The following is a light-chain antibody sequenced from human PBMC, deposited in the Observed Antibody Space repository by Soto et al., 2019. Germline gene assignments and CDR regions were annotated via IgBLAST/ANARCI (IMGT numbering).Light chain of an antibody. V-gene: IGLV2-14*03. CDR3: SSYTSTMTNV. J-gene: IGLJ1*01. CDR1: SSDVGGFNS. CDR2: DVV. Sequence: QSLLTQPASVSGSPGQSITISCTGTSSDVGGFNSVSWYQLRPGTAPKLILYDVVDRPSGVSYRFSGSKSGNTASLTISGLQAADEADYFCSSYTSTMTNVFGSGTKATVL.